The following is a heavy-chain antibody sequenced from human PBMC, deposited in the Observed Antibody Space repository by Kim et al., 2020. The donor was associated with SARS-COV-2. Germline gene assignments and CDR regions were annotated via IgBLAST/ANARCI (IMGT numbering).Heavy chain of an antibody. CDR1: GFTFSSYA. V-gene: IGHV3-23*01. Sequence: GGSLRLSCAASGFTFSSYAMSWVRQAPGKGLEWVSAISGSGCSTYYADSVKGRFTISRDNSKNTLYLQMNSLRAEDTAVYYCAKGYVDIVATNIAFDIWGQGTMVTVSS. D-gene: IGHD5-12*01. CDR2: ISGSGCST. J-gene: IGHJ3*02. CDR3: AKGYVDIVATNIAFDI.